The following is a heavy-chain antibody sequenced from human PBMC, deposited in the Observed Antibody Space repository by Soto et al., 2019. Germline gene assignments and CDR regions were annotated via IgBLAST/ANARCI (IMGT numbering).Heavy chain of an antibody. Sequence: ESGGGLVEPGRSLRLSCAASGFTFDDYAMHWVRQAPGKAPEWVSGISWNSINIDYVDSVKGRFAISRDNAKNSLHLQMNSLRTEDTAFYYCVKDRTHYYGSGTYFHSWGQGTPVTVSS. CDR2: ISWNSINI. CDR3: VKDRTHYYGSGTYFHS. V-gene: IGHV3-9*01. CDR1: GFTFDDYA. D-gene: IGHD3-10*01. J-gene: IGHJ4*02.